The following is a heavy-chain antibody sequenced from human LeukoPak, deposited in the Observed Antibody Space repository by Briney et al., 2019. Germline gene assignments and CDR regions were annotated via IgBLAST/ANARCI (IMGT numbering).Heavy chain of an antibody. J-gene: IGHJ3*02. Sequence: PGGTLRLSCAAFGFTFSSYGMSWVRQTPGKGLEWVSGISGSGGSTYYADSVKGRFTISRDNSKSTLSLQMNSLRAEDTAVYYCARETTVTFPDAFDIWGQGTMVTVSS. D-gene: IGHD4-17*01. CDR1: GFTFSSYG. CDR3: ARETTVTFPDAFDI. V-gene: IGHV3-23*01. CDR2: ISGSGGST.